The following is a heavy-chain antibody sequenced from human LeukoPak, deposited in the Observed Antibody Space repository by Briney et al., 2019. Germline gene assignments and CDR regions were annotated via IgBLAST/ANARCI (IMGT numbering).Heavy chain of an antibody. CDR2: IRRNGSNI. D-gene: IGHD4-17*01. Sequence: PGGSLRLSCAASGFTFSSYEMNWVRQAPGKGLVWVSYIRRNGSNIFYADSVKGRFTVSRDNAKNSLYLQMNSLRAEDTAVYYCARQDYERGARAFDIWGQGTMVTVSA. CDR3: ARQDYERGARAFDI. J-gene: IGHJ3*02. CDR1: GFTFSSYE. V-gene: IGHV3-48*03.